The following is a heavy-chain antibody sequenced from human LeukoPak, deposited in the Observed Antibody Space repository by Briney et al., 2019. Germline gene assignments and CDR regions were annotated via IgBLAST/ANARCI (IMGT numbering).Heavy chain of an antibody. CDR2: IYYSGST. V-gene: IGHV4-59*01. CDR1: GVSLSSYC. D-gene: IGHD6-13*01. J-gene: IGHJ4*02. CDR3: VRLAGQRDH. Sequence: SETLRLSCTVSGVSLSSYCWSWIRQPPGKGLEWIGYIYYSGSTNYNPSLKSRVTISVDTSKNQFSLKLSSVTAADTAVYYCVRLAGQRDHWGRETLVTVSS.